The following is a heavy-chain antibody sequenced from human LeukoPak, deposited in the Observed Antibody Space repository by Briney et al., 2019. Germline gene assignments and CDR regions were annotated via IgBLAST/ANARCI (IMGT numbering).Heavy chain of an antibody. CDR1: GYTFTGYY. V-gene: IGHV1-2*02. J-gene: IGHJ4*02. CDR2: INPNSGGT. D-gene: IGHD5-18*01. CDR3: ARGRGKYSSLDY. Sequence: ASVKVSCKASGYTFTGYYMHWVRQAPGQGLEWMGWINPNSGGTNYAQKLQGRVTMTRNTSINTAYMELSSLRSQDTAVYYCARGRGKYSSLDYWGQGTLVTVSS.